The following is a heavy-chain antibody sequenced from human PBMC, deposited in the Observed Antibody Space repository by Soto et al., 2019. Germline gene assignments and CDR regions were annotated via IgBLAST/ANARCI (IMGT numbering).Heavy chain of an antibody. J-gene: IGHJ4*02. CDR3: ARSSFWSGYYSGFDY. V-gene: IGHV3-74*01. CDR1: GFTFSSYW. Sequence: GGSLRLSCAASGFTFSSYWMHWVRQAPGKGLVWVSRINSDGSSTSYADSVKGRFTISRDNAKNTLYLQMNSLRAEDTAVYYCARSSFWSGYYSGFDYWGQGTLVTAPQ. D-gene: IGHD3-3*01. CDR2: INSDGSST.